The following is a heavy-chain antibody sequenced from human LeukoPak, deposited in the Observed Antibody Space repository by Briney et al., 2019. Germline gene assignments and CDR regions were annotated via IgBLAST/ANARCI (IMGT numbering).Heavy chain of an antibody. Sequence: PARSLRLSCAASGFTFSSYSMNWVRKPPGQGLEWVSSISSSSSYIYYADSVKGRFTISRDNAKNSLYLQMSSLRAEGSAVYYCARANDYIDYWGQGVLVAVSS. J-gene: IGHJ4*02. CDR1: GFTFSSYS. CDR2: ISSSSSYI. V-gene: IGHV3-21*01. CDR3: ARANDYIDY.